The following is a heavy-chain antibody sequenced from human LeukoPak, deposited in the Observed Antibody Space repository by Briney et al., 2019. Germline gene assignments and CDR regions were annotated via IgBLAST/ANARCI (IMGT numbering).Heavy chain of an antibody. CDR1: GFTFSSYS. J-gene: IGHJ5*02. D-gene: IGHD3-3*01. CDR2: ISSSSSYI. Sequence: GGSLRLSCAASGFTFSSYSMNWVRQAPGKGLEWVSSISSSSSYIYYADSVKGRFTISRDNAKNSLYPQMNSLRAEDTAVYYCARSPQYYDFWSGWKFDPWGQGTLVTVSS. V-gene: IGHV3-21*01. CDR3: ARSPQYYDFWSGWKFDP.